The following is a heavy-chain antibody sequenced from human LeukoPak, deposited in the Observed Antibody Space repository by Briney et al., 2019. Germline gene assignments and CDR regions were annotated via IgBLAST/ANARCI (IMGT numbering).Heavy chain of an antibody. J-gene: IGHJ4*02. CDR3: ARDLTIFGVVRDYFDY. Sequence: KAGGSLRLSCAASGFTFISYSMNWVRQAPGKGLEWVSSISSSSSYIYYADSVKGRFTISRDNAKNSLYLQMNSLRAEDTAVYYCARDLTIFGVVRDYFDYWGQGTLVTVSS. CDR2: ISSSSSYI. D-gene: IGHD3-3*01. V-gene: IGHV3-21*01. CDR1: GFTFISYS.